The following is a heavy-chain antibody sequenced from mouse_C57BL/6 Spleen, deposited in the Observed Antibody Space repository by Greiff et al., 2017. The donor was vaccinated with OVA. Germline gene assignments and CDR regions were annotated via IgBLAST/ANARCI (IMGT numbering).Heavy chain of an antibody. CDR3: TTANWAFAY. D-gene: IGHD4-1*01. V-gene: IGHV14-4*01. J-gene: IGHJ3*01. Sequence: VQLQQSGAELVRPGASVKLSCTASGFNIKDDYMHWVKRRPEQGLEWIGWIDPENGDTEYASKFQGKATITADTSSNTAYLQLSSLTSEDTAVYYCTTANWAFAYWGQGTLVTVSA. CDR1: GFNIKDDY. CDR2: IDPENGDT.